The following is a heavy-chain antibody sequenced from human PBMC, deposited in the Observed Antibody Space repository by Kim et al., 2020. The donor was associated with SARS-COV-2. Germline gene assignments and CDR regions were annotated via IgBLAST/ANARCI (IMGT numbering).Heavy chain of an antibody. J-gene: IGHJ2*01. CDR2: IKQDGSEK. CDR3: ARDDMVRGVITRYWYFDL. Sequence: GGSLRLSCAASGFTFSSYWMSWVRQAPGKGLEWVANIKQDGSEKYYVDSVKGRFTISRDNAKNSLYLQMNSLRAEDTAVYYCARDDMVRGVITRYWYFDLWGRGTLVTVSS. D-gene: IGHD3-10*01. V-gene: IGHV3-7*03. CDR1: GFTFSSYW.